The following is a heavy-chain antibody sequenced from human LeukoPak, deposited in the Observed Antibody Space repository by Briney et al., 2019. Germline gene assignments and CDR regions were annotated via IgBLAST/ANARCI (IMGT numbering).Heavy chain of an antibody. J-gene: IGHJ5*02. CDR2: MNPNRGNT. CDR3: TGRGYYGSLFFDT. D-gene: IGHD3-10*01. V-gene: IGHV1-8*01. CDR1: GYTFTSYD. Sequence: ASVKASCKPSGYTFTSYDINWVRQATGQGLEWMGWMNPNRGNTGYAQKCQRRGTITTYTSINTAYLELNSLRSDDTAVYYSTGRGYYGSLFFDTEVQG.